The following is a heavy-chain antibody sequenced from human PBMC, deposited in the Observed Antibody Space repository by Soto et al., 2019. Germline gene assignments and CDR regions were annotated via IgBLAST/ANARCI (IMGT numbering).Heavy chain of an antibody. CDR1: GFSFSTYG. V-gene: IGHV3-23*01. D-gene: IGHD6-6*01. Sequence: GVSMRVSCAASGFSFSTYGMSWVRQSPGKGLECISAISDSGGSTYYADSVKGRFTISRDNSKNTLYLQMNSLRAEDTALYYRAQAIAARPGYYYGMDVWGQGITVIVSS. CDR2: ISDSGGST. J-gene: IGHJ6*02. CDR3: AQAIAARPGYYYGMDV.